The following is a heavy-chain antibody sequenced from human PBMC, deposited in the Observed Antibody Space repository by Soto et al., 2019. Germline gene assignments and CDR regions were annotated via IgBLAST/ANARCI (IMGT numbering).Heavy chain of an antibody. J-gene: IGHJ5*02. Sequence: ASVKVSCKASGYTFTGYYMHWVRQAPGQGLEWMGWINPNSGGTNYAQKFQGWVTMTRDTSISTAYMELSRLRSDDTAVYYCARGGIVVVPAANNWFDPWGQGTPFTVSS. CDR3: ARGGIVVVPAANNWFDP. CDR1: GYTFTGYY. V-gene: IGHV1-2*04. CDR2: INPNSGGT. D-gene: IGHD2-2*01.